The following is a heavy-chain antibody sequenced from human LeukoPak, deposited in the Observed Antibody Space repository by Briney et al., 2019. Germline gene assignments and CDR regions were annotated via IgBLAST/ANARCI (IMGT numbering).Heavy chain of an antibody. CDR3: GRTTVGYSSGQKPAWPVDY. J-gene: IGHJ4*02. CDR1: GFTFGSHA. CDR2: IFASAGSP. D-gene: IGHD5-18*01. V-gene: IGHV3-23*01. Sequence: GGSLTLSCVASGFTFGSHAMHWVRQAPGQGLQWVACIFASAGSPHYADFVQGRFTISRDNSRNTVYLQINSLRADDTAVYYCGRTTVGYSSGQKPAWPVDYWGQGTLVTVSS.